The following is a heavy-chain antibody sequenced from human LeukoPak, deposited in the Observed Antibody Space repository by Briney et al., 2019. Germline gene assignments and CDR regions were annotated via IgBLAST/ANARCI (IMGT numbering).Heavy chain of an antibody. CDR1: GFTFSTFA. Sequence: GGSLRLSCAASGFTFSTFAMIWVRQPPGKGLEWVSSIFPSGGEIHYADSVRGRFTISRDNSKSTLSLQMNSLRAEDTAVYYCAKDSEYCSGGSCYSFLNNWFDPWGQGTLVTVSS. CDR3: AKDSEYCSGGSCYSFLNNWFDP. D-gene: IGHD2-15*01. CDR2: IFPSGGEI. J-gene: IGHJ5*02. V-gene: IGHV3-23*01.